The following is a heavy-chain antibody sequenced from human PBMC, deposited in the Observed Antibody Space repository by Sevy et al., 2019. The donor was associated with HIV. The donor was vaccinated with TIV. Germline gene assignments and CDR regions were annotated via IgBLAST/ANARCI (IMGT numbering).Heavy chain of an antibody. CDR3: AREWAMAGLRWFDP. CDR2: ISSSGSTI. CDR1: GFTFSDYY. Sequence: GGFLRLSCAASGFTFSDYYMSWIRQAPGKGLEWVSYISSSGSTIYYADAVKGRFTISRDNAKNSLYLQMNSLRAEDTAVYYCAREWAMAGLRWFDPWGQGTLVTVSS. J-gene: IGHJ5*02. V-gene: IGHV3-11*01. D-gene: IGHD6-19*01.